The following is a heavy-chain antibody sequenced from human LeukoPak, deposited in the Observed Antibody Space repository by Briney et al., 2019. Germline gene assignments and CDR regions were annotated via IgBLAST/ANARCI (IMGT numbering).Heavy chain of an antibody. D-gene: IGHD3-16*01. V-gene: IGHV3-23*01. CDR2: ISGSGGSK. Sequence: PGGSLRLSCAASGFTFSSYDMSWVRQAPGKGLEWVSAISGSGGSKYYADSVKGRFTISSDNSKNTLYLQMNSLRAEDTAVYYCAKDLGGGGGYWGQGTLVTVSS. J-gene: IGHJ4*02. CDR1: GFTFSSYD. CDR3: AKDLGGGGGY.